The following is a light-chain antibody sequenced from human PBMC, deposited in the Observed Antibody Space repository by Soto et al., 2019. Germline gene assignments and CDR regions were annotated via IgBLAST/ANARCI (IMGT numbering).Light chain of an antibody. CDR1: QNIGRW. CDR2: DSA. Sequence: DIQMTQSPTTLSASVGDRVTITCRASQNIGRWLAWYQQKPGKAPKVLIYDSASLESGVPSRFSGSGSGTEFTLTISSLQPDDVATYYCQQYNSYSRTFGQGTKVDIK. J-gene: IGKJ2*01. V-gene: IGKV1-5*01. CDR3: QQYNSYSRT.